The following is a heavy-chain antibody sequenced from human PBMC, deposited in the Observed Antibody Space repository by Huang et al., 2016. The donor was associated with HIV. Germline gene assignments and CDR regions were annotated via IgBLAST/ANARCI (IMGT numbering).Heavy chain of an antibody. J-gene: IGHJ4*02. CDR3: ARVEINTLTGYFSSFDN. D-gene: IGHD3-9*01. V-gene: IGHV4-34*01. CDR1: GGSFRNYF. CDR2: IKQSGRT. Sequence: QVHLQQWGAGLLKPSEALSLTCAVYGGSFRNYFWSGIRQPPGTGLEWSGEIKQSGRTRYSPSLKSRVTISVDTSKNQFSLKLSSVTAADTAVYYCARVEINTLTGYFSSFDNWGQGTLVTVSS.